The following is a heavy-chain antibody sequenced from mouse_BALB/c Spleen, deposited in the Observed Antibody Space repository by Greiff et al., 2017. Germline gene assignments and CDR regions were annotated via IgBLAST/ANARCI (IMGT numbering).Heavy chain of an antibody. D-gene: IGHD1-1*01. CDR1: GFNIKDTY. V-gene: IGHV14-3*02. Sequence: AQLKESGAELVKPGASVKLSCTASGFNIKDTYMHWVKQRPEQGLEWIGRIDPANGNTKYDPKFQGKATITADTSSNTAYLQLSSLTSEDTAVYYCAREIPTVVDYYAMDYWGQGTSVTVSS. CDR3: AREIPTVVDYYAMDY. J-gene: IGHJ4*01. CDR2: IDPANGNT.